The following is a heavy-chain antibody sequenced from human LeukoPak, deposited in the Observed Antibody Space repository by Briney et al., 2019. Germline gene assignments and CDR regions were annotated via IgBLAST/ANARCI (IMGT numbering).Heavy chain of an antibody. D-gene: IGHD1-26*01. CDR3: ARIRSYYYFDY. CDR1: GGSISSYY. Sequence: SETLSLTCTVSGGSISSYYWSWIRQPPGKGLEWIGYIYYSGSTNYNPSLKSRVTISVDTSKNQFSLKLSSVTAADTAVYYCARIRSYYYFDYWGQGTLVTVSS. V-gene: IGHV4-59*08. J-gene: IGHJ4*02. CDR2: IYYSGST.